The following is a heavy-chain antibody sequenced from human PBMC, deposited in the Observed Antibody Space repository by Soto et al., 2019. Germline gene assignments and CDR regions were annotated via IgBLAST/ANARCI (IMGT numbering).Heavy chain of an antibody. CDR3: ASLPSWSQEYYYGMDV. CDR1: GFTFGDFG. V-gene: IGHV3-49*03. CDR2: IRSKGYGGTT. Sequence: PGGSLRLSCTGSGFTFGDFGMSWFRQAPGKGLEWLSFIRSKGYGGTTESAASVRGRFITSRDDSKSIAYLQMNSLKTEDTAVYYCASLPSWSQEYYYGMDVWGQGTTVTVSS. J-gene: IGHJ6*02.